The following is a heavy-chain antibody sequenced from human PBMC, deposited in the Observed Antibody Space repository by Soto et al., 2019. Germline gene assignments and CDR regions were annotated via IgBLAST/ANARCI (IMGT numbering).Heavy chain of an antibody. CDR3: ARDLKEYCSDGKCNWFDP. CDR2: ISYSGST. V-gene: IGHV4-59*01. J-gene: IGHJ5*02. D-gene: IGHD2-15*01. CDR1: GASISTYC. Sequence: SDTLSLTCTVSGASISTYCWSWIRQPPGKGLEWIGYISYSGSTNYNPSLKSRVTISFDASKNEISLQVRSATAADAAVYYCARDLKEYCSDGKCNWFDPWGQGTLVTV.